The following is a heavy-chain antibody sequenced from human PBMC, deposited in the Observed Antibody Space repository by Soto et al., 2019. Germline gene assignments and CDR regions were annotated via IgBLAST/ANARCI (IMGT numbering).Heavy chain of an antibody. CDR3: ARDRIAAAGTGYYYGMDV. J-gene: IGHJ6*04. Sequence: VKVSCKASGGTFSSYAISWGRQAPGQGLEWMGGIIPIFGTANYAQKFQGRVTITADESTSTAYMELSSLRSEDTAVYYCARDRIAAAGTGYYYGMDVCGEGTTVTVSS. CDR1: GGTFSSYA. V-gene: IGHV1-69*13. D-gene: IGHD6-13*01. CDR2: IIPIFGTA.